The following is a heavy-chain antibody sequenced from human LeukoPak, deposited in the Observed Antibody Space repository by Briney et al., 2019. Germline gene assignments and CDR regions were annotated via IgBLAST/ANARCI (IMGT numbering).Heavy chain of an antibody. CDR2: INHSGST. J-gene: IGHJ3*02. CDR1: GGSFSGYY. V-gene: IGHV4-34*01. D-gene: IGHD3-3*01. Sequence: PSEALSLTCAVYGGSFSGYYWSWIRQPPGKGLEWIGEINHSGSTNYNPSLKSRVTISVDASKNQFSLKLGSVTAADTAVYYCARGYDFWSGYYMQDAFDIWGQGTMVTVSS. CDR3: ARGYDFWSGYYMQDAFDI.